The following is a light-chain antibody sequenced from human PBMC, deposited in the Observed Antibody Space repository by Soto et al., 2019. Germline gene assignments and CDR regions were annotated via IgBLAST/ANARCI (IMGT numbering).Light chain of an antibody. CDR2: GAS. Sequence: EIVLTQSPGTLSLSPGERATLSCRASQSVSSNLAWCQQKHGQAPRRLLYGASTRTTSIPARLSGSGSGTAFTLTIISLQSEDVAVYYCQQYNNWPPLTFGGGTKVEIK. V-gene: IGKV3-15*01. CDR3: QQYNNWPPLT. CDR1: QSVSSN. J-gene: IGKJ4*01.